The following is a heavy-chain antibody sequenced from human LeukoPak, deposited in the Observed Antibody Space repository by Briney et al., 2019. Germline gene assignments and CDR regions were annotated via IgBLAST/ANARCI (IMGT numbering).Heavy chain of an antibody. CDR1: GFTFSSYA. V-gene: IGHV3-30*18. J-gene: IGHJ4*02. CDR3: AKEGNYYDSSGYYRSYYFDY. CDR2: ISYDGSNK. D-gene: IGHD3-22*01. Sequence: GGSLRLSCAAAGFTFSSYAMHWVRQAPGKGLEWVAVISYDGSNKYYADSVKGRFTISRDDSKNTLDLQMNSLRAEDTAVYYCAKEGNYYDSSGYYRSYYFDYWGQGTLVTVSS.